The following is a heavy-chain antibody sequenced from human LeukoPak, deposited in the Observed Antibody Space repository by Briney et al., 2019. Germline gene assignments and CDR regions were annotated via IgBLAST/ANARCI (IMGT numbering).Heavy chain of an antibody. CDR1: GFTFSSYW. D-gene: IGHD1-26*01. Sequence: PGGSLRLSCAASGFTFSSYWMHWVRQAPGKGLVWVSRINSDGSSTSYADSVKGRFTISRDNAKNTLYLQMNSLRAEDPAVYYCARDSGSYYFDYWGQGTLVTVSS. CDR2: INSDGSST. CDR3: ARDSGSYYFDY. J-gene: IGHJ4*02. V-gene: IGHV3-74*01.